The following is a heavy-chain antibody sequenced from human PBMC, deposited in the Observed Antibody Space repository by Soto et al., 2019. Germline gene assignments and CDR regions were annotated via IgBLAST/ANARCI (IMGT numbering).Heavy chain of an antibody. J-gene: IGHJ4*02. D-gene: IGHD1-26*01. CDR3: ARGNGIFDY. V-gene: IGHV4-34*01. Sequence: PSETLSLTCAVYGGSFSNYYWSWIRQPPGKGLGWIGEINHSGSTNNNPSLKSRVTILVDTSKNQFSLKLSSVTAADTAVYYCARGNGIFDYWGQGTLVTVSS. CDR2: INHSGST. CDR1: GGSFSNYY.